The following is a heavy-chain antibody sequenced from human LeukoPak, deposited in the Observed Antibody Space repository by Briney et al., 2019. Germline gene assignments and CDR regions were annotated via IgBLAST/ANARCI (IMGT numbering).Heavy chain of an antibody. V-gene: IGHV1-69*13. CDR1: GGTFSSYA. Sequence: SVKVSCKASGGTFSSYAISWVRQAPGQGLEWMGGIIPIFGTANYAQKFQGRVTITADESTSTAYMELSSLRSEDTAVYYCASNFPSYSSGWYVGGFDYWGQGTLVTVSS. CDR2: IIPIFGTA. J-gene: IGHJ4*02. D-gene: IGHD6-19*01. CDR3: ASNFPSYSSGWYVGGFDY.